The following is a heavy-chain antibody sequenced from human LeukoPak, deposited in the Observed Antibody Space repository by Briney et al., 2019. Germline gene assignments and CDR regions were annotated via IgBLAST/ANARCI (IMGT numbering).Heavy chain of an antibody. CDR1: GFSFSEYY. V-gene: IGHV3-11*03. CDR3: ARHSEGPVNDAFDI. Sequence: GRSLRLSCAASGFSFSEYYITWIRQAPGKGLEWVSNLSSSGRYTNYADSVRGRFTISRDNAKKSLYLQMNSLRAEVTAVYYCARHSEGPVNDAFDIWGQGTKVTVSS. D-gene: IGHD2-2*01. CDR2: LSSSGRYT. J-gene: IGHJ3*02.